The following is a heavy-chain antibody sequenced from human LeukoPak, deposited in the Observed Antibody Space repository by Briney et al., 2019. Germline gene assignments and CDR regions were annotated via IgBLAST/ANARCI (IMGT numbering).Heavy chain of an antibody. Sequence: GSLRLSCATSGFTFSTYAMNWVRQAPGKGLEWVSAISGSGGRTYYADSLKGRFTISRDNSKNTLYLQMNSLRAEDTAVYYCAKARGIAVAAPLDYWGQGTLVTVSS. V-gene: IGHV3-23*01. CDR3: AKARGIAVAAPLDY. J-gene: IGHJ4*02. CDR2: ISGSGGRT. CDR1: GFTFSTYA. D-gene: IGHD6-19*01.